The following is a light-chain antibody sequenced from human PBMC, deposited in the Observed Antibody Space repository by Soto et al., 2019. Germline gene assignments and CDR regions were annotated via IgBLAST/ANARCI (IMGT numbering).Light chain of an antibody. Sequence: DIQMTQSPSTLSASVGDRVTITCRASQSISSWLAWYQQKPGKAPKLLIYKASSLESGVPSRFSGSGSGTEFTLTISSLQPDDFATYYCQQYNSYWGTFGQGTKVQIQ. CDR1: QSISSW. V-gene: IGKV1-5*03. J-gene: IGKJ1*01. CDR3: QQYNSYWGT. CDR2: KAS.